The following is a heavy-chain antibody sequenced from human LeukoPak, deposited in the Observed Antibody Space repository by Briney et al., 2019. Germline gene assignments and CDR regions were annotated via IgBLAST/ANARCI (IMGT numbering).Heavy chain of an antibody. J-gene: IGHJ4*02. CDR1: GYTFTGYY. D-gene: IGHD6-19*01. CDR2: ISAYNGNT. Sequence: GASVKVSCKASGYTFTGYYMHWVRQAPGQGLEWMGWISAYNGNTNYAQKLQGRVTMTTDTSTSTAYMELRSLRSDDTAVYYCARWPHDRIAVAYWGQGTLVTVSS. CDR3: ARWPHDRIAVAY. V-gene: IGHV1-18*04.